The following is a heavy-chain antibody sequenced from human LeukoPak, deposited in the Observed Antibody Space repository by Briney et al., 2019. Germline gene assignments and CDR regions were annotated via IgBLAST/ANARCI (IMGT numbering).Heavy chain of an antibody. D-gene: IGHD3-3*01. CDR1: GFTFSSYE. V-gene: IGHV3-48*03. CDR2: ISSSGSTI. CDR3: ATAAAGGSDFWDHYYGLDS. Sequence: PGGSLRLSCAASGFTFSSYEMNWVRQAPGKGLEWVSYISSSGSTIYYADSVKGRFTISRDNAKNSLYLQMNSLRAEDTAVYYCATAAAGGSDFWDHYYGLDSWGQGTLVTVSS. J-gene: IGHJ4*02.